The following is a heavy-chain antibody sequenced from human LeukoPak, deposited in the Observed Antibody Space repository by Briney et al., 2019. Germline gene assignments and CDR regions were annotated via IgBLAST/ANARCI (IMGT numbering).Heavy chain of an antibody. V-gene: IGHV4-34*01. CDR3: ARVERHNAVVVADAFDI. D-gene: IGHD2-15*01. Sequence: SETLSLTCAVYGGSFSGYYWSWIRQPPGKGLEWIGEINHSGSTNYNPSLKSRVTISVDTSKNQFSLKLSSVTAADTAVYYCARVERHNAVVVADAFDIWGQGTMVTVSS. CDR1: GGSFSGYY. J-gene: IGHJ3*02. CDR2: INHSGST.